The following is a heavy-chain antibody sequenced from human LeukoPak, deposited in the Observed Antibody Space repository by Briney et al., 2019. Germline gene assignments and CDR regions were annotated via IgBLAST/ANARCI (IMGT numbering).Heavy chain of an antibody. CDR1: GFTFSSYA. CDR3: AKIHTDLWFGKSYNDY. D-gene: IGHD3-10*01. J-gene: IGHJ4*02. V-gene: IGHV3-23*01. CDR2: ISGSGGST. Sequence: GGSLRLSCAASGFTFSSYAMSWVRQAPGKGLEWVSAISGSGGSTYFADSVKGRFTISRDNSKNTLYLQMNSLRAEDTAVYYCAKIHTDLWFGKSYNDYWGQGTLVTVSS.